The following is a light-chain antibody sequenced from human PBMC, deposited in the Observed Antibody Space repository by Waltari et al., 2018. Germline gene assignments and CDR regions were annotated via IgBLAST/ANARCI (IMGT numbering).Light chain of an antibody. Sequence: QSVLPQPPAVSGAPGQRVTISCTGSGSNLGAGYDFHWYQQLPRAAPKLLIYGSTSRPLGVPDRFFGSTSGTSAFLAITGLQAEDEADYYCQSYDTTLSVVFGGGTKLTVL. CDR2: GST. J-gene: IGLJ3*02. CDR1: GSNLGAGYD. V-gene: IGLV1-40*01. CDR3: QSYDTTLSVV.